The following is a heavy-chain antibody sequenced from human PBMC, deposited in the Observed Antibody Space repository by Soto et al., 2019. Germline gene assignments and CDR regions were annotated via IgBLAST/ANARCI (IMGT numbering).Heavy chain of an antibody. CDR3: ARDPVLIYGDYVFYYYGMDV. D-gene: IGHD4-17*01. CDR2: ISSSSSTI. J-gene: IGHJ6*02. V-gene: IGHV3-48*02. CDR1: GFTFSSYS. Sequence: PGGSLRLSCAASGFTFSSYSMNWVRQAPGKGLEWVSYISSSSSTIYYADSVKGRFTISRDNAKNSLYLQMNSLRDEDTAVYYCARDPVLIYGDYVFYYYGMDVWGQGTTVTVSS.